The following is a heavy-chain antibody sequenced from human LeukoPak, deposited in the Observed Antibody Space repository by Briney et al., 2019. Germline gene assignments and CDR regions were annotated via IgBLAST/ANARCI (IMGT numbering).Heavy chain of an antibody. Sequence: SSETLSLTCAVYGGSFSGYYWSWIRQPPGKGLEWIGEINHSGSTNYNPSLKSRVTISVDTSKNQFSLKLSSVTAADTAVYYCARGVKVADFDYWGQGTLVTVSS. D-gene: IGHD6-13*01. CDR3: ARGVKVADFDY. J-gene: IGHJ4*02. V-gene: IGHV4-34*01. CDR2: INHSGST. CDR1: GGSFSGYY.